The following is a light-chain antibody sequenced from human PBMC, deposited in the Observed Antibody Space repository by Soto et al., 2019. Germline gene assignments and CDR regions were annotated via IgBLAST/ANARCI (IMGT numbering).Light chain of an antibody. CDR1: SSNLGAGYD. CDR2: GNR. CDR3: QAYDYSLTASV. J-gene: IGLJ3*02. V-gene: IGLV1-40*01. Sequence: QSVLTQPPSVSGAPGQRVTLSCTGNSSNLGAGYDVHWYQQLPGAAPKLVIFGNRNRPSGVPERFSGSKSGTSASLAITGLQAEDGADYYCQAYDYSLTASVFXGGTKLTVL.